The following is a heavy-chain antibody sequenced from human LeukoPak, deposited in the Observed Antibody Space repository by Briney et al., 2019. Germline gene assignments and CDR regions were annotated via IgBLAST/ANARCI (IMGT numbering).Heavy chain of an antibody. Sequence: GGSLRLSCAASGFTFSGYWVSWVRQAPGKGLEWVANIKQDGSEKNYVDSVKGRFTITRDNARNSLYLQMNSLRAEDTAVYYCVRGHVAVAGTPLGYWGQGTLVTVSS. CDR3: VRGHVAVAGTPLGY. D-gene: IGHD6-19*01. J-gene: IGHJ4*02. CDR2: IKQDGSEK. CDR1: GFTFSGYW. V-gene: IGHV3-7*03.